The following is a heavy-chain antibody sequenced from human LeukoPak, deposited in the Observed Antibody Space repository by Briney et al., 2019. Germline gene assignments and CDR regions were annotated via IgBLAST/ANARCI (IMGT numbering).Heavy chain of an antibody. D-gene: IGHD3-16*01. J-gene: IGHJ5*02. CDR1: GFTFSSYG. CDR3: ARDLGGTGPKGWFDP. CDR2: IIGSGGTT. Sequence: HPGGSLRLSCAASGFTFSSYGMNWVRQAPGKGLEWVSGIIGSGGTTYTADSVKGRFTISRDNSKNTLYLQMNSLRAEDTAVYYCARDLGGTGPKGWFDPWGQGTLVTVSS. V-gene: IGHV3-23*01.